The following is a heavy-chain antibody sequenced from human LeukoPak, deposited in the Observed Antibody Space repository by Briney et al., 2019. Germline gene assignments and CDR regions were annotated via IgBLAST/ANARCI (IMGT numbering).Heavy chain of an antibody. CDR3: ARARSKRYSSGSSYYFDY. CDR2: MNPNSGNT. D-gene: IGHD6-19*01. V-gene: IGHV1-8*03. Sequence: ASVKVSCKASGYTFTSYDINWVRQATGQGLEWMGWMNPNSGNTGYAQKFQGRVTITRNTSISTAYMELSSLRSEDTAVYYCARARSKRYSSGSSYYFDYWGQGTLVTVSS. CDR1: GYTFTSYD. J-gene: IGHJ4*02.